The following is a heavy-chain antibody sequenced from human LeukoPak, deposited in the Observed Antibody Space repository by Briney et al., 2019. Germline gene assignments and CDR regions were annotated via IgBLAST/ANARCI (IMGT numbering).Heavy chain of an antibody. D-gene: IGHD3-22*01. Sequence: PGGSLRLSCAASGFTFSSYGMHWVRQAPGKGLEWVAFIRYDGSNKYYADSVKGRFTISRDNSKNTLYLQMNSLRAEDTAVYYCARDPYDSSGWLDYWGQGTLVTVSS. CDR3: ARDPYDSSGWLDY. CDR1: GFTFSSYG. J-gene: IGHJ4*02. V-gene: IGHV3-30*02. CDR2: IRYDGSNK.